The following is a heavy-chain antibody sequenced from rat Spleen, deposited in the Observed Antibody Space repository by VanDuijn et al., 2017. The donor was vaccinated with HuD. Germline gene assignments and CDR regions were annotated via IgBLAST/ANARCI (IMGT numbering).Heavy chain of an antibody. CDR3: TAASNEY. V-gene: IGHV10-5*01. J-gene: IGHJ2*01. CDR1: GFTFSNAA. CDR2: IRTKAKNYAT. Sequence: VQVVESGGGLVQSKESLKISCAASGFTFSNAAMYWVRQAPGKGLEWVARIRTKAKNYATYYADSVKGRFTISRDDSKNMVYLQMDNLKTEDTAMYYCTAASNEYWGQGVMVTVSS. D-gene: IGHD3-1*01.